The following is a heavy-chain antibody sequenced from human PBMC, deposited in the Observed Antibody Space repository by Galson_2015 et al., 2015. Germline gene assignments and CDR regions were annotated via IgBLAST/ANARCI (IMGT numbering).Heavy chain of an antibody. J-gene: IGHJ2*01. Sequence: CAISGDSVSSDSAAWNWIRQSPSRGFEWLGRTYYRSKWFNDYAVSVKSRITINPDTSKYQFSLKLSSVTAADTAVYYCARDPEGTTVTTGWYFDLWGRGTLVTVSS. CDR1: GDSVSSDSAA. CDR3: ARDPEGTTVTTGWYFDL. CDR2: TYYRSKWFN. D-gene: IGHD4-17*01. V-gene: IGHV6-1*01.